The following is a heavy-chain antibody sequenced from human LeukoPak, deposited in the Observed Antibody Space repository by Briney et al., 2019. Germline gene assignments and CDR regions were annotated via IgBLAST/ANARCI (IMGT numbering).Heavy chain of an antibody. V-gene: IGHV4-34*01. J-gene: IGHJ4*02. D-gene: IGHD4-17*01. CDR3: ARGPLRLDY. CDR1: GGSFSGYY. CDR2: INHSGST. Sequence: KTSETLSLTCAVYGGSFSGYYWSWIRQPPGKGLEWIGEINHSGSTNYIPSLKSRVTISVDTSKNQFSLKLSSVTAADTAVYYCARGPLRLDYWGQGTLVTVSS.